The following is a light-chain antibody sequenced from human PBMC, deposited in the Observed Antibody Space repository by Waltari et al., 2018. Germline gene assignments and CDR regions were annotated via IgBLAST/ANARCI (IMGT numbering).Light chain of an antibody. Sequence: QSALTQPRSVSGSPGHPVTISCTGTSSDVGGSDYVSWYQQYPGKAPKLVIYDVSKRPSGVPDRFSGSKSGNTASLTISGLQAEDEADYNCCSYAGRATWAFGGGTKLTVL. CDR2: DVS. V-gene: IGLV2-11*01. CDR1: SSDVGGSDY. CDR3: CSYAGRATWA. J-gene: IGLJ3*02.